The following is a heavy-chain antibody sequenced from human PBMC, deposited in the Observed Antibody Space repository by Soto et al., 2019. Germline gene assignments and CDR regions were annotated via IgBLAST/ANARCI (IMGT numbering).Heavy chain of an antibody. V-gene: IGHV4-30-2*01. CDR3: ARGRFDY. Sequence: SETLSLTCGVSGASISSAGSSWSWFRQPPGKGLEWIGYIYQSGSTNYNPSLKSRVTISVDTSKNQFSLKLSSVTAADTAVYYCARGRFDYWGQGTLVTVSS. J-gene: IGHJ4*02. CDR1: GASISSAGSS. CDR2: IYQSGST.